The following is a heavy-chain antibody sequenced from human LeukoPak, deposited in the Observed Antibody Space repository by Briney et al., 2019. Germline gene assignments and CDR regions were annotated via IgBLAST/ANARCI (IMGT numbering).Heavy chain of an antibody. Sequence: SETLPLTCTVSGGSISSYYWSWIRQPPGKGLEWIGYIYYSGSTNYNPSLKSRVTISVDASKNQFSLKLSSVTAADTAVYYCARVAAGVVMYYFDYWGQGTLVTVSS. CDR3: ARVAAGVVMYYFDY. J-gene: IGHJ4*02. CDR1: GGSISSYY. V-gene: IGHV4-59*01. D-gene: IGHD6-13*01. CDR2: IYYSGST.